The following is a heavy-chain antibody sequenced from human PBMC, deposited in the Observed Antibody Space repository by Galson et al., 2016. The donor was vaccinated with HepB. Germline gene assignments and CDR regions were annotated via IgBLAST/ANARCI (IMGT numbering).Heavy chain of an antibody. CDR1: GGSISSGDW. Sequence: SETLSLTCAVSGGSISSGDWWSWVRQPPGKGLEWIGEIYHNGNTNYNPSLKSRLTISVDKSKNQFSLKLSSVTAADTAVYYCASRFGSGWSSNWFDPWGQGTLVTVSS. D-gene: IGHD6-19*01. V-gene: IGHV4-4*02. CDR3: ASRFGSGWSSNWFDP. J-gene: IGHJ5*02. CDR2: IYHNGNT.